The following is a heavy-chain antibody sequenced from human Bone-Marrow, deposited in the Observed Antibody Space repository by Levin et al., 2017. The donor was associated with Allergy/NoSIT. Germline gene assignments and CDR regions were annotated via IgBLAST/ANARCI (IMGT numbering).Heavy chain of an antibody. V-gene: IGHV4-34*01. J-gene: IGHJ4*02. Sequence: SETLSLTCAVYGGSFSGYYWSWIRQPPGKGLEWIGEINHSGSTNYNPSLKSRVTISVDTSKNQFSLKLSSVTAADTAVYYCARGRIGRKGEGYNRFDYWGQGTLVTVSS. CDR2: INHSGST. CDR1: GGSFSGYY. D-gene: IGHD5-24*01. CDR3: ARGRIGRKGEGYNRFDY.